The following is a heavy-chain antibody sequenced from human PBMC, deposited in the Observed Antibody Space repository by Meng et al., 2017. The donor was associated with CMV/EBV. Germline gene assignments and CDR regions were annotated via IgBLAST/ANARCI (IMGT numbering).Heavy chain of an antibody. J-gene: IGHJ4*02. Sequence: SETLSLTCAVSGGSISSSNWWSWVRQPPEKGLEFVGEISHSGNANYNPSLKSRVTISVDKSKNQFSLRLSSVTAADTAVYYCARVYCSTTSCQYFDYWGQGTLVTVSS. V-gene: IGHV4-4*02. CDR1: GGSISSSNW. CDR3: ARVYCSTTSCQYFDY. CDR2: ISHSGNA. D-gene: IGHD2-2*01.